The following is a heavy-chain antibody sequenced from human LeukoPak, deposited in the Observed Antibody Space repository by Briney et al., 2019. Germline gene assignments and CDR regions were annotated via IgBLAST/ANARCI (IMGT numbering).Heavy chain of an antibody. J-gene: IGHJ5*02. V-gene: IGHV4-34*01. CDR3: ARYYYDSSGYYSMPNNWFDP. Sequence: SETLSLTCAVYGGSFSGYYWSWIRQPPGKGLEWIGEINHSGSTNYNPSLKSRVTISVDTSKNQFSLKLSSVTAADTAVYYCARYYYDSSGYYSMPNNWFDPWGQGTLVTVSS. CDR1: GGSFSGYY. D-gene: IGHD3-22*01. CDR2: INHSGST.